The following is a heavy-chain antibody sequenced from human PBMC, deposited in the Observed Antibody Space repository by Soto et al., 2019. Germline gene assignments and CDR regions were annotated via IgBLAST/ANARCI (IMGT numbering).Heavy chain of an antibody. Sequence: GGSLRLSCAASGFTFSNYAMSWVRQAPGMGLEWVSTFTGSGDTTYYADSVKGRFTISRDNSKNTLYLQMNSLRAEDTAVYYCAKDWSSGNVYSFDYWGQGTLVTVSS. V-gene: IGHV3-23*01. CDR3: AKDWSSGNVYSFDY. J-gene: IGHJ4*02. D-gene: IGHD2-15*01. CDR2: FTGSGDTT. CDR1: GFTFSNYA.